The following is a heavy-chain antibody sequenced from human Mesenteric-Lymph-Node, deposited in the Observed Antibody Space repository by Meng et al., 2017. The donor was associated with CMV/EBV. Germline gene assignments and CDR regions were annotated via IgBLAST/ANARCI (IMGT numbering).Heavy chain of an antibody. CDR3: ARDPRDYYYYYGMDV. CDR1: GFIFSSYG. CDR2: IWYDGSNQ. Sequence: GESLKISCAASGFIFSSYGMHWVRQAPGKGLEWVAVIWYDGSNQYYGDSVKGRFTISRDNSKNTMDLQMNSLRAEDTAVYYCARDPRDYYYYYGMDVWGQGTTVTVSS. J-gene: IGHJ6*02. V-gene: IGHV3-33*01.